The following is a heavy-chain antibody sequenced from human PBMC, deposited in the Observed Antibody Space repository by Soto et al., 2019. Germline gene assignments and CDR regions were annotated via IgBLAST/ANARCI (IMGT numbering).Heavy chain of an antibody. CDR1: GFTFSSYS. D-gene: IGHD1-1*01. J-gene: IGHJ5*02. Sequence: EVQLVESGGGLVQPGGSLRLSCAASGFTFSSYSMNWVRQAPGKGLEWVSYISSSSSTIYYADSVKGRFTISRDNAKNSQYLQMNSLRDEDRAVYDCASELAALNWFDPWGQGTLVTVSS. CDR2: ISSSSSTI. V-gene: IGHV3-48*02. CDR3: ASELAALNWFDP.